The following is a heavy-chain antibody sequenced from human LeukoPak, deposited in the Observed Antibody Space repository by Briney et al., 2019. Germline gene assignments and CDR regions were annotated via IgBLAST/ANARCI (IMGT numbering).Heavy chain of an antibody. J-gene: IGHJ4*02. CDR3: ARHFLSSSYCSGGSCYSYYFDY. Sequence: PSETLSLTCTVSGGSISSGGYYWSWIRQPPGKGLEWIGYIYYSGSTYYNPSLKSRDTISVDTSKNQFSLKLSSVTAADTAVYYCARHFLSSSYCSGGSCYSYYFDYWGQGTLVTVSS. V-gene: IGHV4-30-4*01. D-gene: IGHD2-15*01. CDR1: GGSISSGGYY. CDR2: IYYSGST.